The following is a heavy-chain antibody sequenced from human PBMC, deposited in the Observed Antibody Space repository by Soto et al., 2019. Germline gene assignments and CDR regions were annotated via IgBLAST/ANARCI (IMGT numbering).Heavy chain of an antibody. Sequence: QVQFVQSGAEVKKPGASVRLSCKPSGYTLPNYSIQWVRQAAGQGLQWLGWINPGTGYTESSQRFQGRLTLTMDNSATTFYMDLTSLTSEDTAVYFCTRDLNGGNPFDYWGQGTLGTVSS. CDR1: GYTLPNYS. D-gene: IGHD2-8*01. V-gene: IGHV1-3*01. J-gene: IGHJ4*02. CDR3: TRDLNGGNPFDY. CDR2: INPGTGYT.